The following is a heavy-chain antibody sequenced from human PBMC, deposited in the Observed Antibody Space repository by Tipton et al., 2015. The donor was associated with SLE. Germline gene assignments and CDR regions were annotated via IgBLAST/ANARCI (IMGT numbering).Heavy chain of an antibody. Sequence: GLVKPSETLSLTCIVSGGSISGHYWSWIRQPPGKGLEWIGYNQDSGSTNYSPSLKSRVTIFVDTSKNQSSLKLTSVTAADTAIYYCARDNLNVFDIWGQGTMVTVSS. CDR2: NQDSGST. CDR1: GGSISGHY. V-gene: IGHV4-59*11. J-gene: IGHJ3*02. CDR3: ARDNLNVFDI. D-gene: IGHD1-20*01.